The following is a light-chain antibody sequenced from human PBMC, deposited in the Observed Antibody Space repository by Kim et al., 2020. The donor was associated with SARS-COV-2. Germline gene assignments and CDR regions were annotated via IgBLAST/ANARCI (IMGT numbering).Light chain of an antibody. Sequence: PGQTARITCSGDALPNQFAYWYQQKPGQAPLLVIYKDSERPSGIPERFSGSSSGTTVTLTISGVQAEDEADYYCQSPDSSGTYWVFGGGTQLTVL. J-gene: IGLJ3*02. CDR1: ALPNQF. CDR2: KDS. CDR3: QSPDSSGTYWV. V-gene: IGLV3-25*03.